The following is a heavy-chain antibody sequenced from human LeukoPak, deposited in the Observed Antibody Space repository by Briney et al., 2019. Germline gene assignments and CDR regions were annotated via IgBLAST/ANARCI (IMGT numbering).Heavy chain of an antibody. V-gene: IGHV1-8*01. CDR1: GYTSKNYD. D-gene: IGHD6-25*01. J-gene: IGHJ3*01. Sequence: ASVKVSCKASGYTSKNYDINWVRQAPGQGLEWMAWMNPNNDNAGSAQKFQGRVTMTRDTSINTAYMELSSLRSDDTGVYYCARAAAGGDDPFDVWGQGSLIIVSS. CDR2: MNPNNDNA. CDR3: ARAAAGGDDPFDV.